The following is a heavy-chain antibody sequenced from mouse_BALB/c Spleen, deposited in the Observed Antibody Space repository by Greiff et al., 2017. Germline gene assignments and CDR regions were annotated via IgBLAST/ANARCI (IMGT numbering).Heavy chain of an antibody. CDR3: ARQSTMITTWFAY. V-gene: IGHV5-12-1*01. J-gene: IGHJ3*01. CDR1: GFAFSSYD. D-gene: IGHD2-4*01. Sequence: EVQGVESGGGLVKPGGSLKLSCAASGFAFSSYDMSWVRQTPEKRLEWVAYISSGGGSTYYPDTVKGRFTISRDNAKNTLYLQMSSLKSEDTAMYYCARQSTMITTWFAYWGQGTLVTVSA. CDR2: ISSGGGST.